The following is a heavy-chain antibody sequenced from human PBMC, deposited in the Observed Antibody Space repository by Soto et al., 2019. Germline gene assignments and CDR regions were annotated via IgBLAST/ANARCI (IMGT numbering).Heavy chain of an antibody. CDR1: SFALSSYS. V-gene: IGHV3-48*02. J-gene: IGHJ4*02. Sequence: GSLRLSCAVSSFALSSYSINWVRQAPGKGLEWISYISATGATIYYADSVKGRFTISRDIPKNSVYLQMSSLRDEDTAVYYCARDLSDYAGYYFDYWGQGTLVTVSS. D-gene: IGHD4-17*01. CDR2: ISATGATI. CDR3: ARDLSDYAGYYFDY.